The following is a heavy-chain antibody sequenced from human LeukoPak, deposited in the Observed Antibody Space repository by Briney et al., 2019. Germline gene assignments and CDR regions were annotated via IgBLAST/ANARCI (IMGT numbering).Heavy chain of an antibody. V-gene: IGHV3-43*01. Sequence: PGGSLRLSCAASGFTFDDYTMHWVRQAPGKGLEWVSLISWDGGSTYYADSVKGRFTISRDNSKNSLYLQMNSLRTEDTALYYCAKDTQGATDYWGQGTLVTVSS. D-gene: IGHD4/OR15-4a*01. CDR3: AKDTQGATDY. CDR1: GFTFDDYT. CDR2: ISWDGGST. J-gene: IGHJ4*02.